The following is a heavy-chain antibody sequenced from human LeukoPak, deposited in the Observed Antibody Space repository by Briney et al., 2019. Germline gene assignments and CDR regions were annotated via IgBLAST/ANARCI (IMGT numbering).Heavy chain of an antibody. D-gene: IGHD3-10*02. CDR3: ARGHPLRPVHYYGMDV. CDR2: MNPNSGNT. CDR1: GYTFTSYD. Sequence: GASVKVSCKASGYTFTSYDISWVRQATGQGLEWMGWMNPNSGNTGYAQKFQGRVTMTRNTSISTAYMELSSLRSEDTAVYYCARGHPLRPVHYYGMDVWGQGTTVTVSS. J-gene: IGHJ6*02. V-gene: IGHV1-8*01.